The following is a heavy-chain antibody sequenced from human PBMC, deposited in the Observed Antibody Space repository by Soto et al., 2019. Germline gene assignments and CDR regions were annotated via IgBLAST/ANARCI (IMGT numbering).Heavy chain of an antibody. D-gene: IGHD3-9*01. CDR2: INAGNGNT. J-gene: IGHJ4*02. CDR3: ARVHTDILTGYYISRWDYYFDY. V-gene: IGHV1-3*01. Sequence: GASVKVSCQASGYTFTSYAMHWVRQAPGQRLEWMGWINAGNGNTKYSQKFQGRVTMTRDTSTSTVYMELSSLRSEDTAVYYCARVHTDILTGYYISRWDYYFDYWGQGTLVTVSS. CDR1: GYTFTSYA.